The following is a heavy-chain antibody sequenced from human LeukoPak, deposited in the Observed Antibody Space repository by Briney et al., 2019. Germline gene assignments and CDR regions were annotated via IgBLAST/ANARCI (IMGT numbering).Heavy chain of an antibody. J-gene: IGHJ6*02. V-gene: IGHV3-21*01. D-gene: IGHD6-13*01. Sequence: PGGSLRLSCAASGFTFSSYSMNWVRQAPGKGLEWVSSISSSSSYIYYADSEKGRFTISRDNAKNSLYLQMNSLRAEDTAVYYCARDSVGYSSSWYRGYYYYGMDVWGQGTTVTVSS. CDR1: GFTFSSYS. CDR2: ISSSSSYI. CDR3: ARDSVGYSSSWYRGYYYYGMDV.